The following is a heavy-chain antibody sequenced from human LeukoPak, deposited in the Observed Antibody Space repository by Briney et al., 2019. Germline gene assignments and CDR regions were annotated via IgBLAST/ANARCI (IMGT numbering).Heavy chain of an antibody. V-gene: IGHV3-7*01. CDR2: IRQDGAEK. CDR3: ARAPYFESSGPL. J-gene: IGHJ4*02. CDR1: GFTFSNHW. Sequence: GGSLRLSCAASGFTFSNHWMSWVRQAPGKGLEWVANIRQDGAEKYYLDSVKGRFTISRDNAKNSVYLEMNSLRVEDTAVYFCARAPYFESSGPLWGQGTLVTVSS. D-gene: IGHD3-22*01.